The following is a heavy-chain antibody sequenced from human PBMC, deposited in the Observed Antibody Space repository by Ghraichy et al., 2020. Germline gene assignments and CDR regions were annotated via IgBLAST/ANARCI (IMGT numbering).Heavy chain of an antibody. V-gene: IGHV3-7*01. D-gene: IGHD2-8*01. CDR1: GFTFSNYW. CDR2: IKQDGSEK. J-gene: IGHJ6*02. Sequence: GESLNISCVASGFTFSNYWITWVRQAPGKGLEWVANIKQDGSEKYYVDSVKGRLLISRDNAKNSVYLQMNSLRAEDTAVYYCARDGRRRFCSNGVCSSRYNYYAMDVWGQGTTVTVSS. CDR3: ARDGRRRFCSNGVCSSRYNYYAMDV.